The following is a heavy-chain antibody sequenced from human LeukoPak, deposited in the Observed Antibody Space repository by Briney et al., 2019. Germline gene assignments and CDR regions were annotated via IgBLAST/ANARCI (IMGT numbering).Heavy chain of an antibody. J-gene: IGHJ6*03. D-gene: IGHD6-19*01. Sequence: QPGGSLRLSCAASGFTVSSNFMSWVRQAPGKGLECVSVIYSRGGTYYADSVQGRFTISRDASKNTLFLQMNSLRADDTAVYYCAKGFPYSSGLYYYYMDVWGKGTTVTVSS. CDR3: AKGFPYSSGLYYYYMDV. V-gene: IGHV3-53*01. CDR1: GFTVSSNF. CDR2: IYSRGGT.